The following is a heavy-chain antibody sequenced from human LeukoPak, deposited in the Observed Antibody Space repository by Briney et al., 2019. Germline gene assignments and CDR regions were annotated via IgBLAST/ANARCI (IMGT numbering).Heavy chain of an antibody. Sequence: GGSVSLSCEGFGFTFSDYLMNWIRQSPGRGLEWVSSISSIGSPIYYAHSVKGRFPISRDNVRNSLSLQMNSLRAEDTAVYYCAREIEAGPTGDGFDLWGPGTLVAVSS. CDR2: ISSIGSPI. CDR3: AREIEAGPTGDGFDL. CDR1: GFTFSDYL. D-gene: IGHD4-11*01. J-gene: IGHJ3*01. V-gene: IGHV3-11*04.